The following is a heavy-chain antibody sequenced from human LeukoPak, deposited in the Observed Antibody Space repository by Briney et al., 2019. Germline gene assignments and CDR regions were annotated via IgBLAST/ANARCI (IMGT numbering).Heavy chain of an antibody. CDR3: ARDLAGSGSYLVPFEFDH. V-gene: IGHV3-33*01. J-gene: IGHJ4*02. Sequence: PGGSLRLSCAASGFTFSGYGMHWVRQAPGEGLEWVALIWYDGTNKYYADFVKGRFTISRDNSKNTLYLQMNSLRAEGTAVYYCARDLAGSGSYLVPFEFDHWGQGTLVTVSS. CDR1: GFTFSGYG. D-gene: IGHD1-26*01. CDR2: IWYDGTNK.